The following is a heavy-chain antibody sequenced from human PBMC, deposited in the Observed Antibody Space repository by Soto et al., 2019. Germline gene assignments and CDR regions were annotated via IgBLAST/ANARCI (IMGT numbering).Heavy chain of an antibody. V-gene: IGHV1-8*01. CDR3: ARENGDFDY. Sequence: QVQLVQSGAEVKKPGASVKVSCKAAGYTFTNYDINWVRQASGQGLEWMGWLTPNSGDTGIAQKFRGRLTMTRNTSISTAYMELSSLRSEDSAVYYCARENGDFDYLGQGAQVTVSS. D-gene: IGHD4-17*01. CDR2: LTPNSGDT. CDR1: GYTFTNYD. J-gene: IGHJ4*02.